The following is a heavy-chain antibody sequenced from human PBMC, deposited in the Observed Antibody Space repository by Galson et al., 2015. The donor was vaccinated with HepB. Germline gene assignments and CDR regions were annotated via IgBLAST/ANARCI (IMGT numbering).Heavy chain of an antibody. V-gene: IGHV3-11*06. CDR2: ISSSSYT. Sequence: LRLSCAASGFTFSDYYMSWIRQAPGKGLEWVSYISSSSYTNYADSVKGRFTISRDNAKNSLYLQMNSLRAEDTAVYYCARDFEVYVAVAAIFDYWGQGTLVTVSS. CDR1: GFTFSDYY. D-gene: IGHD6-19*01. J-gene: IGHJ4*02. CDR3: ARDFEVYVAVAAIFDY.